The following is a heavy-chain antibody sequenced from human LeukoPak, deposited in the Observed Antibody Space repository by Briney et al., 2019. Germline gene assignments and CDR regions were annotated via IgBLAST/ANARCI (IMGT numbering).Heavy chain of an antibody. CDR1: GESLSKYY. V-gene: IGHV4-34*01. J-gene: IGHJ4*02. CDR2: INHRGST. Sequence: PAETPPQTSAVYGESLSKYYWTWIRQSPGKGLEWIGEINHRGSTNLNPSLKSRVTLSVDTSKHQFSLKLTSVTAADAAVYYCANTGSSTAYWGQGTLVTVSS. D-gene: IGHD1-26*01. CDR3: ANTGSSTAY.